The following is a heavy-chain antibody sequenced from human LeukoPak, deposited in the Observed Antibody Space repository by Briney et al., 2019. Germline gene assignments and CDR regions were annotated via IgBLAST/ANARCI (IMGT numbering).Heavy chain of an antibody. CDR1: GFTASSST. Sequence: AGGSLSLSCAASGFTASSSTRNWVRQAPGRGLEWVSVIYSGGNTFYADSVKGRFTISRHNSENTLYLQMNSLSADDTAVYYCVRLMGRGWFAPWGQGTLVTVFS. D-gene: IGHD2-8*01. J-gene: IGHJ5*02. CDR2: IYSGGNT. V-gene: IGHV3-53*04. CDR3: VRLMGRGWFAP.